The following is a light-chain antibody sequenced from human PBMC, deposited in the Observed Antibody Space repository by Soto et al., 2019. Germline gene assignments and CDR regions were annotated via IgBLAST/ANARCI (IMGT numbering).Light chain of an antibody. CDR3: QQYNSYSRT. CDR1: QSISSW. V-gene: IGKV1-5*01. CDR2: DAS. Sequence: DIQMTQSPSTLSASVGDRVHITCRASQSISSWLAWYQQKPGKAPKLLIYDASSVESGVPSRFSGSGSGTEFTLTISSLQPDDFATYYCQQYNSYSRTFGQGTKVDI. J-gene: IGKJ1*01.